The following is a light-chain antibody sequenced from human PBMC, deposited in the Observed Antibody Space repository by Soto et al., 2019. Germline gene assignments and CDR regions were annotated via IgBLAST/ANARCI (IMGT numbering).Light chain of an antibody. V-gene: IGLV2-14*03. CDR1: SSDIGDYNY. Sequence: QSALTQPASVSGSPGQSITISCTGTSSDIGDYNYVSWYQQHPGKAPKLMIFDVSNRPSVVSNRFSASKSGNTASLTISGLQAEDEADYYCSSYTSTNTLVFGGGTKPTVL. CDR2: DVS. J-gene: IGLJ2*01. CDR3: SSYTSTNTLV.